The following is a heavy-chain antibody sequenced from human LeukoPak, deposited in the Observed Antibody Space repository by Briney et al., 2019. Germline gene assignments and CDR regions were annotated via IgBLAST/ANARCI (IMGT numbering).Heavy chain of an antibody. J-gene: IGHJ5*02. V-gene: IGHV4-30-2*01. CDR3: AKGGLRDGYSYAS. Sequence: SETLSLTCAVSGGSIGSGGYTWSWIRQPPGKGLEWIGYFYHSGSTNYNPSLKSRVTISVDRSENRISLKLRSVRAADTAVYYCAKGGLRDGYSYASWGQGTLITVSS. D-gene: IGHD5-24*01. CDR2: FYHSGST. CDR1: GGSIGSGGYT.